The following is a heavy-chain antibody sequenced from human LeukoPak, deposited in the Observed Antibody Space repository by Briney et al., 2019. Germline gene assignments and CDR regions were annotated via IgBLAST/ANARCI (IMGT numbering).Heavy chain of an antibody. V-gene: IGHV4-59*01. CDR2: IYKSENT. D-gene: IGHD1-14*01. CDR3: VIGEGWEPDY. Sequence: SETLSLTCAVSGASISSFFCNWVRQPPGKGLEWIGYIYKSENTNYNPSLKSRVTISGDTSKNEFSLKLTSVTAADTAEYYCVIGEGWEPDYWGQGTLVTVFS. J-gene: IGHJ4*01. CDR1: GASISSFF.